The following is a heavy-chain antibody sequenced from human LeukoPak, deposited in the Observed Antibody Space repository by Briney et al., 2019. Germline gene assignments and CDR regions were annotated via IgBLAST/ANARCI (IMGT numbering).Heavy chain of an antibody. CDR1: GGSISSYY. J-gene: IGHJ4*02. CDR2: INHSGST. V-gene: IGHV4-34*01. CDR3: ARNAGYSSPLADY. Sequence: PSENLSLTCTVSGGSISSYYWSWIRQPPGKGLEWIGEINHSGSTNYNPSLKSRVTISVDTSKNQFSLKLSSVTAADTAVYYCARNAGYSSPLADYWGQGTLVTVSS. D-gene: IGHD6-13*01.